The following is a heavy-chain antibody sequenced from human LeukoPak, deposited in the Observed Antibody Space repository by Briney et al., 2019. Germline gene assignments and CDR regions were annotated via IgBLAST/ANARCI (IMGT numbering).Heavy chain of an antibody. Sequence: GGSLRLSCVASGFTFSTYWMSWVHQAPGKGLEWVANIRQDGSENYYVDSVKGRFTISRDNAKNSLYLQMNGLRAEDTAVYYCARARYCTSSSCYKDYWGQGTLVTVSS. D-gene: IGHD2-2*02. CDR2: IRQDGSEN. CDR1: GFTFSTYW. J-gene: IGHJ4*02. CDR3: ARARYCTSSSCYKDY. V-gene: IGHV3-7*01.